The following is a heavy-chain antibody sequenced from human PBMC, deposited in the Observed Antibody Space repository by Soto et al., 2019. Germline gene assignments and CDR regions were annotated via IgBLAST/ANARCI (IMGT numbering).Heavy chain of an antibody. J-gene: IGHJ6*02. Sequence: SVKVSCKASGGTFSSYAISWVRQAPGQGLEWMGGIIPIFGTANYAQKFQGRVTITADESTSTAYMELSSLRSEDTAVYYCAKDQDILLVPDRSRMTGHKPLYYGMDVWGQGTTVTVSS. CDR3: AKDQDILLVPDRSRMTGHKPLYYGMDV. CDR1: GGTFSSYA. D-gene: IGHD2-2*01. V-gene: IGHV1-69*13. CDR2: IIPIFGTA.